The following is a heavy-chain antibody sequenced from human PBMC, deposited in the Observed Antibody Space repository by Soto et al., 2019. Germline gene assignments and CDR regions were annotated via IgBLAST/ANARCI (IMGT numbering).Heavy chain of an antibody. CDR2: ISGSGGST. CDR3: AKENSIFREPPPNDWFDP. D-gene: IGHD3-3*01. CDR1: GFTFSSYA. Sequence: EVQLLESGGGLVQPGGSLRLSCAASGFTFSSYAMSWVRQAPGKGLEWVSAISGSGGSTYYADSVKGRFTISRDNSKNTLYLKMNSLRDEDTAGYYCAKENSIFREPPPNDWFDPWGQGTLVTVSS. J-gene: IGHJ5*02. V-gene: IGHV3-23*01.